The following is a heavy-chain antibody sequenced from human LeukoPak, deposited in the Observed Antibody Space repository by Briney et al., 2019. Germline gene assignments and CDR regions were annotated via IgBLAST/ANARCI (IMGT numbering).Heavy chain of an antibody. V-gene: IGHV4-4*09. CDR3: ARLTVVTYYFDY. Sequence: PSETLSLTCTVSGGSISSYYWSWIRQPPGKGLEWIGYIYTSGGTNYNPSLKSRVTISVDTSKNQFSLKLSSVTAADTTVYYCARLTVVTYYFDYWGQGTLVTVSS. CDR1: GGSISSYY. J-gene: IGHJ4*02. D-gene: IGHD4-23*01. CDR2: IYTSGGT.